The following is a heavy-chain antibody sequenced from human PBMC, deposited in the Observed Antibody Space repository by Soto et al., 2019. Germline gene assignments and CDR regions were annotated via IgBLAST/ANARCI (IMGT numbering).Heavy chain of an antibody. D-gene: IGHD2-21*01. V-gene: IGHV3-7*01. J-gene: IGHJ6*02. Sequence: PGGSLRLSCAASGFTFSSYWMTWVRQAPGKGLEWVANIKEDGGERNHVDSVKGRFTISRGNAKDSLYLQMNSLRAEDTAVYYCARSSHLVAYGMDVWGQGTTVTVSS. CDR3: ARSSHLVAYGMDV. CDR1: GFTFSSYW. CDR2: IKEDGGER.